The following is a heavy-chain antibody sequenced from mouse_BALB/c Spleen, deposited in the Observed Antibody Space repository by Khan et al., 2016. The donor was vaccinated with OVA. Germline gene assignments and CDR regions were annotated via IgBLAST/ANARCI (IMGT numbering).Heavy chain of an antibody. CDR1: GYSITSDYA. D-gene: IGHD2-10*02. V-gene: IGHV3-2*02. CDR2: ISYSGNT. Sequence: EVQLQESGPGLVKPSQSLSLTCTVTGYSITSDYAWNWIRQFPGNQLEWMGYISYSGNTKYNPSLKSRVSITRDTSKNQFFLQLNSVTIEDTATYYCARMYGGDFDYWGQGTTLTVSS. CDR3: ARMYGGDFDY. J-gene: IGHJ2*01.